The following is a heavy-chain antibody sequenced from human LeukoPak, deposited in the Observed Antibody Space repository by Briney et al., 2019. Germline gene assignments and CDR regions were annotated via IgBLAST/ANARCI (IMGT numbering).Heavy chain of an antibody. CDR1: GFTFSNTN. CDR2: IGSTSSTI. CDR3: ARESPWGFDAFDV. J-gene: IGHJ3*01. V-gene: IGHV3-48*01. Sequence: GGSLRLSCAASGFTFSNTNTKWVPHAPGTGLEWVSYIGSTSSTIHYADPAECRFTNSRDNAKSSLYLQMNSLRAEDTAVYYCARESPWGFDAFDVWGEGTVVTVS. D-gene: IGHD7-27*01.